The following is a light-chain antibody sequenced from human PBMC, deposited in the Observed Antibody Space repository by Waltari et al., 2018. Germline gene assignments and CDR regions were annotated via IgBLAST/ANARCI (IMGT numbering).Light chain of an antibody. J-gene: IGKJ4*01. CDR1: QGIPSY. CDR3: QQVNNYPLT. V-gene: IGKV1-9*01. Sequence: IQLTQSPSSLSASVGDKVTITCRASQGIPSYLAWYQQKPDKAPKLLIYAASTLQSGVPSRFSGSGSGTDFTLTISSLQPEDFATYYCQQVNNYPLTFGGGTKVEIK. CDR2: AAS.